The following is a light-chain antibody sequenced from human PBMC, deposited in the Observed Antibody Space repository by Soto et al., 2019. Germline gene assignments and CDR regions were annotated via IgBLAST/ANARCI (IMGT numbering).Light chain of an antibody. CDR2: DAS. Sequence: DIQMTQSPSTLSTSVGDRVTITCRASQSIINRLAWYQQKPGKTPKLLIYDASNLESGVPSRFSGSGSGTEFTLTISSLQPEDFATYYCQQYSSYSYTFGQGTKLEIK. CDR3: QQYSSYSYT. J-gene: IGKJ2*01. V-gene: IGKV1-5*01. CDR1: QSIINR.